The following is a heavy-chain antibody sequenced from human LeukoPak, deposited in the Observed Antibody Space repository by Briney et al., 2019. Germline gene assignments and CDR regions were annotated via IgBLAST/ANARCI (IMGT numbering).Heavy chain of an antibody. D-gene: IGHD6-19*01. V-gene: IGHV4-61*05. Sequence: PSDTLSLTCTVSGGSISSSSYYWGWIRQPPGKGLEWIAYIYYSGSTNYNPSLKSRVTISVDTSKNQFSLKLTSVTAADTAVYYCARSANRGGSGWYYLDYWGQGTLVTVSS. CDR2: IYYSGST. CDR3: ARSANRGGSGWYYLDY. J-gene: IGHJ4*02. CDR1: GGSISSSSYY.